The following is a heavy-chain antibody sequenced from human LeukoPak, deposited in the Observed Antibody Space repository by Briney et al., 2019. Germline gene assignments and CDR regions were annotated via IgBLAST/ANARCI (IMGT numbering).Heavy chain of an antibody. CDR3: AKDARRSSGWYFFDH. CDR2: TSDSGDRT. CDR1: GFAFSRQD. D-gene: IGHD6-19*01. V-gene: IGHV3-23*01. Sequence: GGSLRLSCAASGFAFSRQDMGWVRQAPGKGLEWGSATSDSGDRTYYVDSVKGRFTISRDNSKNTLYLQMNSLRADDTAVYYCAKDARRSSGWYFFDHWGQGILVTVSS. J-gene: IGHJ4*02.